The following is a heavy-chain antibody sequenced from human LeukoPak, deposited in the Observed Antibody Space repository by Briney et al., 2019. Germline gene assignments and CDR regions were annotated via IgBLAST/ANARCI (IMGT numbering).Heavy chain of an antibody. J-gene: IGHJ4*02. CDR2: ISGSGGYT. CDR1: GFSFSTYT. D-gene: IGHD6-13*01. Sequence: GGSLRLSCAGSGFSFSTYTMTWVRQAPGMGLESVSAISGSGGYTYYADSVKGRFTISRDNSKNTVYLQVNSLRDEDTAVYYCARDLEAANTYYFDYWGQGTMVTVSS. CDR3: ARDLEAANTYYFDY. V-gene: IGHV3-23*01.